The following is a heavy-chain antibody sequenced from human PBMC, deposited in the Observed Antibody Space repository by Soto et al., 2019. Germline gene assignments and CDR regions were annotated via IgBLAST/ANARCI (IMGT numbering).Heavy chain of an antibody. Sequence: SETLSLTCTVSGGSISSYYWSWIRQPPGKGLEWIGYIYYSGSTNYNPSLKSRVTISVDTSKNQFSLKLSSVTAADTAVYYCARTVDTAMVFYMDVWGKGTTVTLSS. V-gene: IGHV4-59*08. CDR2: IYYSGST. D-gene: IGHD5-18*01. CDR3: ARTVDTAMVFYMDV. CDR1: GGSISSYY. J-gene: IGHJ6*03.